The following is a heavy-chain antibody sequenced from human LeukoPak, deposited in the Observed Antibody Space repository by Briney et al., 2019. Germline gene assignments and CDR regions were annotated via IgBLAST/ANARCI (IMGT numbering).Heavy chain of an antibody. D-gene: IGHD2-15*01. CDR2: IKQDGSEK. Sequence: GGSLRLSCAASGFTFSSYWMSWVRQAPGKGLEWVANIKQDGSEKYYVDSVKGRFTISRDNAKNSPYLQMNSLRAEDTAVYYCAIFHDRRIDCSGGSCYGGAFDYWGQGTLVTVSS. CDR3: AIFHDRRIDCSGGSCYGGAFDY. CDR1: GFTFSSYW. J-gene: IGHJ4*02. V-gene: IGHV3-7*01.